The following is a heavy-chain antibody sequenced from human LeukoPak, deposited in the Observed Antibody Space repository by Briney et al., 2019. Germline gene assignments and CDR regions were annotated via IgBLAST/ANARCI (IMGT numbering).Heavy chain of an antibody. CDR2: ISGSGGIT. V-gene: IGHV3-23*01. CDR1: GFTFSNYG. J-gene: IGHJ6*03. Sequence: GGSLRLSCAASGFTFSNYGMSWVRQAPGKGLEWVSDISGSGGITYYAESVKGRFTISRDNSKNTLYLQMNSLRAEDTAVYYCAKDIGVRGDVHYYYMDVWGKGTTVTISS. D-gene: IGHD3-10*01. CDR3: AKDIGVRGDVHYYYMDV.